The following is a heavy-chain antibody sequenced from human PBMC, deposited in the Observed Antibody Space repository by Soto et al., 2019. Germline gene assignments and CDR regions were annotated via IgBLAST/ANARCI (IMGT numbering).Heavy chain of an antibody. D-gene: IGHD3-3*01. Sequence: GGSLRLSCAASGFTFSSYAMHWVRQAPGKGLEWVAVISYDGSNKYYADSVKGRFTISRDNSKNTLYLQMNGLRAEDTAVYYCARDAYYDFWSGYYNHYGMDVWGQGTTVTVSS. J-gene: IGHJ6*02. CDR1: GFTFSSYA. CDR3: ARDAYYDFWSGYYNHYGMDV. CDR2: ISYDGSNK. V-gene: IGHV3-30-3*01.